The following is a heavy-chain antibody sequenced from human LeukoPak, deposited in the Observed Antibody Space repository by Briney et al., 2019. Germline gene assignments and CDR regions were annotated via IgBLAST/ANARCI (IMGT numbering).Heavy chain of an antibody. CDR3: ARASRRSGSYAGAFDI. J-gene: IGHJ3*02. CDR1: GYTFTNYG. V-gene: IGHV1-18*01. D-gene: IGHD3-10*01. Sequence: ASVKVSCKASGYTFTNYGISWVRQAPGQGLEWMGWISAYNGNTNYAQKFQGRVTMTRDMSTSTVYMELSSLRSEDTAVYYCARASRRSGSYAGAFDIWGQGAMVTVSS. CDR2: ISAYNGNT.